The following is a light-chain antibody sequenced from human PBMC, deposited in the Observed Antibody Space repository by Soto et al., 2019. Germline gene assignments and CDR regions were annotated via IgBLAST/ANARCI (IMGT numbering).Light chain of an antibody. Sequence: QSALTQSASVSGSPGQSITISCTGTSSDVGGYNYVSWYQQHPGKAPKLMIYEVSNRPSGVSNRFSGSKSGNTASLTISGLQAEDEADYYCSSYTSSSTLVVFGGGTMLTVL. CDR2: EVS. CDR3: SSYTSSSTLVV. J-gene: IGLJ2*01. V-gene: IGLV2-14*01. CDR1: SSDVGGYNY.